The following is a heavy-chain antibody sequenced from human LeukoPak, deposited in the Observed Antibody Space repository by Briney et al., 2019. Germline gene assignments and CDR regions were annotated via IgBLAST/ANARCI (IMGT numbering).Heavy chain of an antibody. V-gene: IGHV3-21*01. CDR2: ISSSSSYI. CDR3: ARAAGEGGFDP. CDR1: GFTFSSYS. D-gene: IGHD3-10*01. Sequence: GGSLRLSCAASGFTFSSYSMNWVRQAPGKGLEWVSSISSSSSYIYYADSVKGRFTISRDNAKNSLYLQMNSLRAEDTAVYYCARAAGEGGFDPWGQGTLVTVSS. J-gene: IGHJ5*02.